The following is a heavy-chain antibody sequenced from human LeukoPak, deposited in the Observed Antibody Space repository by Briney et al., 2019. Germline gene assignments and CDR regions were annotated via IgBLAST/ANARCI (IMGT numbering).Heavy chain of an antibody. J-gene: IGHJ4*02. CDR2: IKQDGSKK. CDR1: GFPFSSYW. D-gene: IGHD5-24*01. CDR3: TRVGYIDEGIDY. Sequence: GGSLRLSWVASGFPFSSYWMTWVRQAPGKGLEWVANIKQDGSKKSYVDSVKGRFTISRDNAKNSLYLQMNSLRAEDTAIYYCTRVGYIDEGIDYWGQGTLVTVSS. V-gene: IGHV3-7*04.